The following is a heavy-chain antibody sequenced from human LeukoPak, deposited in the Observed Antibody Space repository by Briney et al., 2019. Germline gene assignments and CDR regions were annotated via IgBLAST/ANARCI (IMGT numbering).Heavy chain of an antibody. D-gene: IGHD5-12*01. CDR2: MYGDMRDI. CDR1: GLTFSNSW. V-gene: IGHV3-74*01. Sequence: GGSLRLSCEASGLTFSNSWMHWVRQIPGKGLVWVSRMYGDMRDISYADSVKGRFTISRDNAKNTVYLQMNSLRGEDTAVYYCAKDLGLRGSTWGQGTLVTVSS. CDR3: AKDLGLRGST. J-gene: IGHJ5*02.